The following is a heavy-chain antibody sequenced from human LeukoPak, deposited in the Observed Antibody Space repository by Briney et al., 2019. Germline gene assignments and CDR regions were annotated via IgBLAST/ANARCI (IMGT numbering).Heavy chain of an antibody. J-gene: IGHJ4*02. CDR2: IYTSGST. Sequence: KPSETLSHTCTVSGGSISSGSYYWSWIRQPAGKGLEWIGRIYTSGSTNYNPSLKSRITISVDTSKNQFSLKLSSVTAADTAVYYCARDSHYSNYYDYWGQGTLVTVSS. D-gene: IGHD4-11*01. V-gene: IGHV4-61*02. CDR1: GGSISSGSYY. CDR3: ARDSHYSNYYDY.